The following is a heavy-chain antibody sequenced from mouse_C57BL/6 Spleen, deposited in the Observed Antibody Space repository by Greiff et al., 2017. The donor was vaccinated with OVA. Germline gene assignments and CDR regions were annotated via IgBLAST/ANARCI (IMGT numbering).Heavy chain of an antibody. J-gene: IGHJ3*01. D-gene: IGHD2-5*01. CDR2: IDPETGGT. CDR3: TRSKSNHPWFAY. V-gene: IGHV1-15*01. CDR1: GYTFTDYE. Sequence: QVQLKESGAELVRPGASVTLSCKASGYTFTDYEMHWVKQTPVHGLEWIGAIDPETGGTAYNQKFKGKAILTADKSSSTAYMELRSLTSEDSAVYYCTRSKSNHPWFAYWGQGTLVTVSA.